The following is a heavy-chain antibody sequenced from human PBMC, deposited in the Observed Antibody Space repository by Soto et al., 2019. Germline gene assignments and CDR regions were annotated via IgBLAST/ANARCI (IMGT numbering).Heavy chain of an antibody. Sequence: QLQLQDSGPGLVKPSETLSLSCTVSGGSITSGACYWGWIRKSPGTGLEWMATISNSYITYPNPYFESRVNLSLDTSQSQFSVRLTSVTAADSAVYFCVRRVYSDDWFIPIYDAFDVGGPGKLVSVSS. CDR1: GGSITSGACY. D-gene: IGHD3-9*01. J-gene: IGHJ3*01. CDR3: VRRVYSDDWFIPIYDAFDV. CDR2: ISNSYIT. V-gene: IGHV4-39*01.